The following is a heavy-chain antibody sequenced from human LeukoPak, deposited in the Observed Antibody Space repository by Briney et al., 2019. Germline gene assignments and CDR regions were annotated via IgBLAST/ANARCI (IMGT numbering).Heavy chain of an antibody. CDR2: IYYSGST. CDR3: ARVRAAKYAEYFQL. D-gene: IGHD2-15*01. Sequence: NPSETLSLTCTVSGGSISSGDYYWRWIRQPPGKGLEWIGYIYYSGSTYYNPSLKSRVTISVDTSKNQFSLKLSSVTAADTAVYYCARVRAAKYAEYFQLWGQGTLVTVSS. J-gene: IGHJ1*01. CDR1: GGSISSGDYY. V-gene: IGHV4-30-4*01.